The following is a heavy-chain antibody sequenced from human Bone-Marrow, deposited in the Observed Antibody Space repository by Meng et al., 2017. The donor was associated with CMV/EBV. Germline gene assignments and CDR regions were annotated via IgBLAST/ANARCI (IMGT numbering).Heavy chain of an antibody. Sequence: SETLSLTCAVYGGSFSGYYWSWIRQPPGKGLEWIGEINHSGSTNYNPSLKSRVTISVDTSKNQFSLKLSSVTAADTAVYYCARGIVRGYSYGEPFDYWGQGTLVTVPS. CDR2: INHSGST. J-gene: IGHJ4*02. CDR3: ARGIVRGYSYGEPFDY. V-gene: IGHV4-34*01. CDR1: GGSFSGYY. D-gene: IGHD5-18*01.